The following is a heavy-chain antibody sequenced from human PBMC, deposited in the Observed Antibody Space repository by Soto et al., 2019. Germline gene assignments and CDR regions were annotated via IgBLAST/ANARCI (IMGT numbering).Heavy chain of an antibody. CDR2: ISYSGST. D-gene: IGHD5-12*01. J-gene: IGHJ4*02. CDR1: GGSISTYY. CDR3: ARGQSGHGYNFFDY. V-gene: IGHV4-59*01. Sequence: ETLSLTCTVSGGSISTYYLSWIRQPPGNGLEWIGCISYSGSTNYNPSLKSRVTISVATSKNQFSLKLNSVTAADTAVYYCARGQSGHGYNFFDYWGQGTLVTVSS.